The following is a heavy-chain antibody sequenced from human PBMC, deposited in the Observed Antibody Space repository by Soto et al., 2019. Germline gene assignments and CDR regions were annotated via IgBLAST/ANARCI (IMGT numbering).Heavy chain of an antibody. CDR1: GFTFSNYW. Sequence: LRLSCAASGFTFSNYWMSWVRQAPGKGLEWVANIRQDGNEKYYVDSVKGRFTISRDNTKNSLYLQMNSLRAEDTAVYYCARSQDYGPHFDLWGRGTLVTVSS. V-gene: IGHV3-7*01. CDR3: ARSQDYGPHFDL. D-gene: IGHD4-17*01. J-gene: IGHJ2*01. CDR2: IRQDGNEK.